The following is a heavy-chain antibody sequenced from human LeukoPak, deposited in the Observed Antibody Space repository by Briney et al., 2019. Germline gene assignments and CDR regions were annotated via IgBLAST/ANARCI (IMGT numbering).Heavy chain of an antibody. D-gene: IGHD1-26*01. V-gene: IGHV3-21*01. Sequence: GGSLRLSCAASGFTFSSYSMNWVRQAPGKGLEWVSSISSSSSYIYYADSVKGRFTISRDNAKNSLYLQMNSLRAEDTAVYYCAREAVTVWEPSRYFDYWGQGTLVAVSS. CDR3: AREAVTVWEPSRYFDY. J-gene: IGHJ4*02. CDR2: ISSSSSYI. CDR1: GFTFSSYS.